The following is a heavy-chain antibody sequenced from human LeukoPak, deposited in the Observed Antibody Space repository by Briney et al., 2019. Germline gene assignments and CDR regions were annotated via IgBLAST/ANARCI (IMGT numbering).Heavy chain of an antibody. CDR3: ASPYYDSSGYYRTGPLHDY. J-gene: IGHJ4*02. CDR1: GFTFSDYY. V-gene: IGHV3-11*06. D-gene: IGHD3-22*01. CDR2: ISSSSSYT. Sequence: PGGSLRLSCAASGFTFSDYYMSWIRQAPGKGLEWVSYISSSSSYTNYADSVKGRFTISRDNAKNSLYLQMNSLRAEDTAVYYCASPYYDSSGYYRTGPLHDYWGQGTLVTVSS.